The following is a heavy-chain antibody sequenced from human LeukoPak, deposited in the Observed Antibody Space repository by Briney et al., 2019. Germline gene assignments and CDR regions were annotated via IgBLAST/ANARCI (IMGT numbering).Heavy chain of an antibody. J-gene: IGHJ4*02. Sequence: SQTLSLTCAISGDSVSSNSAAWNWLRPSPSRGLEWLGRTYYRSKWYNDYAVSVKSRITINPDTSKNQFSLQLNSVTPEDTAVYYCARGPEALKVLEYWGQGTLVTVSS. CDR2: TYYRSKWYN. V-gene: IGHV6-1*01. CDR1: GDSVSSNSAA. CDR3: ARGPEALKVLEY.